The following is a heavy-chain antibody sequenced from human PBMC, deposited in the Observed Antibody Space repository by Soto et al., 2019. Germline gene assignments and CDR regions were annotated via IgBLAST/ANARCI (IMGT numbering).Heavy chain of an antibody. V-gene: IGHV4-30-2*01. Sequence: SETLSLTCAVSGGSISSGGYSWSWIRQPPGKGLEWIGYIYHSGSTYYNPSLKSRVTMSVDRSKNQFSLKLSSVTAADTAVYYCAKLARGYSHAGNWFEPWGRGSQVTVS. CDR2: IYHSGST. D-gene: IGHD5-18*01. CDR3: AKLARGYSHAGNWFEP. J-gene: IGHJ5*02. CDR1: GGSISSGGYS.